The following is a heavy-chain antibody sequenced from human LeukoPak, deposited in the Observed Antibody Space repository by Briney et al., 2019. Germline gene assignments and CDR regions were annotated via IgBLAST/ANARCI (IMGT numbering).Heavy chain of an antibody. CDR3: ARGRTFDN. V-gene: IGHV4-59*01. J-gene: IGHJ4*02. CDR1: GGSISSYY. Sequence: PSETLSLTCTVSGGSISSYYWSWIRRPPGKGLEWIGNIYDRGSTKYNPSLKSRVTISVDTSKNQFSLRLSSVTAADTAVYYCARGRTFDNWGQGTLVTVSS. CDR2: IYDRGST.